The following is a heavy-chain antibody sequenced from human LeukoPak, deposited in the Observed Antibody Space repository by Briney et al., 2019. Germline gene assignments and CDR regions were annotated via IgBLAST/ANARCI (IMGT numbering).Heavy chain of an antibody. Sequence: GGSLRLSCVASGFSFSTSSMTWVRQSPGKGLEWLANIKEDGSGKVYVDSVKGRFTISRDNAENSLYLQMNTLRVDDSAVYYCARDPYSGKYGAFDIWGQGTMVTISS. CDR2: IKEDGSGK. CDR1: GFSFSTSS. CDR3: ARDPYSGKYGAFDI. D-gene: IGHD1-26*01. V-gene: IGHV3-7*01. J-gene: IGHJ3*02.